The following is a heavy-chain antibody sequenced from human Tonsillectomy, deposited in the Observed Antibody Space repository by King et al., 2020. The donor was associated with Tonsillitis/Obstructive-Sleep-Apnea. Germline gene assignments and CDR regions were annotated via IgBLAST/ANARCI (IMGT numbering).Heavy chain of an antibody. V-gene: IGHV4-59*11. CDR3: ARGRWDITGTQFDP. CDR1: GGSITSHY. D-gene: IGHD1-7*01. Sequence: VQLQESGPGLVKPSGTLSLTCTVSGGSITSHYWGWIRQPPGKGLEWIGHISDSGSTNSNPSLKSRVTLSVDTSNNQFSLKLTSVTAADTAVYYCARGRWDITGTQFDPWGQGTLVTVSS. J-gene: IGHJ5*02. CDR2: ISDSGST.